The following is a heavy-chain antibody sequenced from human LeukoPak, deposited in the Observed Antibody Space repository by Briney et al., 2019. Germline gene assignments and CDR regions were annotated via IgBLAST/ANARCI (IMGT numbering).Heavy chain of an antibody. V-gene: IGHV4-39*01. Sequence: SETLSLTCTVSGGSISSSSYYWGWIRQPPGTGLEWLGSIYYSGSTYYNPSLKSRVTISVDTSKNQFSLKLSSVTAADTAVYYCARHVRDYDFWSGYAENWFDPWGQGTLVTVSS. D-gene: IGHD3-3*01. CDR1: GGSISSSSYY. CDR3: ARHVRDYDFWSGYAENWFDP. CDR2: IYYSGST. J-gene: IGHJ5*02.